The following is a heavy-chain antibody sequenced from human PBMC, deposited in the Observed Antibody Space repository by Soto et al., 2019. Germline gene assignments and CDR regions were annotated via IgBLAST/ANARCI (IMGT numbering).Heavy chain of an antibody. J-gene: IGHJ4*02. CDR1: GGTFSSYS. CDR2: IIPIFGTA. Sequence: QVQLVQSGAEVKKPGSSVKVSCKASGGTFSSYSINWVRQAPGQGLELMGEIIPIFGTANYAQKFQGRVTITADESTSTAYMELSSRRSEDTAVYYCARDGGRHSGGIDYWGQGTLVTVSS. CDR3: ARDGGRHSGGIDY. V-gene: IGHV1-69*01. D-gene: IGHD1-26*01.